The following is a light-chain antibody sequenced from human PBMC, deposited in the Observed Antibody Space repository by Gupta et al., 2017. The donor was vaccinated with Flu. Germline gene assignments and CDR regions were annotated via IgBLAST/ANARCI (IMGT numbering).Light chain of an antibody. CDR1: QSISDW. Sequence: GDRVTITCRASQSISDWLAWYQQKPGKTPKLLIYKASTLHSGVPSRFSGSGSGTEFNLTINSLQPDDFASYYCHQYYSYTRTFGQGTKVQIK. CDR2: KAS. CDR3: HQYYSYTRT. J-gene: IGKJ1*01. V-gene: IGKV1-5*03.